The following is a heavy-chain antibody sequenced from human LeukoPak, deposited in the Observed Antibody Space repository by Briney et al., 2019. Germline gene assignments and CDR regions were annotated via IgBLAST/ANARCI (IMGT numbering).Heavy chain of an antibody. CDR2: IFGASTT. CDR3: ARAIQFGGYFDY. Sequence: GGSLRLSCAASGFTPSGDYMSWVRQAPGKGLEWVSVIFGASTTYYADSVKGRFTISRDNSKNTLYLQMNSLRAEDTAVYYCARAIQFGGYFDYWGQGTLVTVST. V-gene: IGHV3-53*01. CDR1: GFTPSGDY. D-gene: IGHD2-15*01. J-gene: IGHJ4*02.